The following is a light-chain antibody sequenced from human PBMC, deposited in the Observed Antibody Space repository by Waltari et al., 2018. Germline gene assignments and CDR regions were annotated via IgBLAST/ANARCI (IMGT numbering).Light chain of an antibody. J-gene: IGKJ2*01. CDR3: LQYNSYPYT. Sequence: DIHMTQSPSSLSASIGDIVTMTCRASRGIRNDVGWYQQKPGKAPKRLIFGASTLESGVPSRFTGRGTGTEFTLTISRLQPEDFASYFCLQYNSYPYTFGRGTKLEIK. V-gene: IGKV1-17*01. CDR2: GAS. CDR1: RGIRND.